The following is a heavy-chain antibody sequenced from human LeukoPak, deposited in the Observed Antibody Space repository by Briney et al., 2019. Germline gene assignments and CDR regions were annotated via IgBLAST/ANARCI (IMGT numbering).Heavy chain of an antibody. CDR1: GYTFTKSY. CDR3: ARDFRAAMVSDWFDP. V-gene: IGHV1-2*02. J-gene: IGHJ5*02. Sequence: ASVKVSCKASGYTFTKSYIHWVRQAPGQRLEWMGLINPNSGGTNYAQKFQGRVTMTRDTSISTAYMELSRLRSDDTAVYYCARDFRAAMVSDWFDPWGQGTLVTVSS. D-gene: IGHD5-18*01. CDR2: INPNSGGT.